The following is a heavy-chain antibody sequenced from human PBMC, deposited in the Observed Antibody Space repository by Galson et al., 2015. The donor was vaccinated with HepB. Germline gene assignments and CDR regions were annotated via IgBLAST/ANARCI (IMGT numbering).Heavy chain of an antibody. CDR1: GYTLTELS. D-gene: IGHD2-15*01. V-gene: IGHV1-24*01. CDR3: ATDLNGYSGFFDY. CDR2: YDPEDRTT. J-gene: IGHJ4*02. Sequence: SCKVSGYTLTELSIHWVRQTPGKGLQWVGGYDPEDRTTVYAQKFQGRVTMTEDTSTDTAYMELSSLRSEDTAVYYRATDLNGYSGFFDYWGQGTLVTVSS.